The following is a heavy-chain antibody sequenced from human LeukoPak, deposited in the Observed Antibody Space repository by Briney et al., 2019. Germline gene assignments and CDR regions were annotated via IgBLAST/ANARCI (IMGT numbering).Heavy chain of an antibody. D-gene: IGHD6-13*01. CDR1: GYTLTSYD. CDR3: AVLGYSSSWYISHPFDY. V-gene: IGHV1-8*01. J-gene: IGHJ4*02. CDR2: MNPNSGNT. Sequence: GASVKVSCKASGYTLTSYDINWVRQATGQGLEWMGWMNPNSGNTGYAQKFQGRVTMTRNTSISTAYMELSSLRSEDTAVYYCAVLGYSSSWYISHPFDYWGQGTLVTVSS.